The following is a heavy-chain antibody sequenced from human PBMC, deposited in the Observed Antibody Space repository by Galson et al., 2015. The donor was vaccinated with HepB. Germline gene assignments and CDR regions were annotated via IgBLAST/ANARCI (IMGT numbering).Heavy chain of an antibody. V-gene: IGHV3-30-3*01. CDR3: ARDTAVALDAFDI. CDR2: ISYDGSNK. Sequence: SLRLSCAASGFTFSSCAMHWVRQAPGKGLEWVAVISYDGSNKYYADSVKGRFTISRDNSKNTLYLQMNSLRAEDTAVYYCARDTAVALDAFDIWGQGTMVTVSS. J-gene: IGHJ3*02. D-gene: IGHD6-19*01. CDR1: GFTFSSCA.